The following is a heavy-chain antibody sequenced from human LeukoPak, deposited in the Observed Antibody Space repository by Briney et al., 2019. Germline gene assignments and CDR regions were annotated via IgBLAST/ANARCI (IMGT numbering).Heavy chain of an antibody. CDR3: ARDDYGGNAWYYYYMDV. CDR1: GFTFSSYS. CDR2: ISSSSSTI. V-gene: IGHV3-48*04. D-gene: IGHD4-23*01. Sequence: PGGSLRLSCAASGFTFSSYSMNWVRQAPGKGLEWVSYISSSSSTIYYADSVKGRFTISRDNAKNSLYLQMNSLRAEDTAVYYCARDDYGGNAWYYYYMDVWGKGTTVTVSS. J-gene: IGHJ6*03.